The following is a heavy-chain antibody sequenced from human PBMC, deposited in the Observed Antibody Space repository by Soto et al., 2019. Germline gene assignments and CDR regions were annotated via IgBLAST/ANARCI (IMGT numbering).Heavy chain of an antibody. CDR2: ISAYNGNT. CDR1: GYTFTSYG. CDR3: ARDRHRGGSAQEIIDY. D-gene: IGHD3-10*01. J-gene: IGHJ4*02. Sequence: QVQLVQSGAEVKKPGASVKVSCKASGYTFTSYGISWVRQAPGQGLEWMGWISAYNGNTNYAQKLQGRVTMTTDTATSTAYMELRSLRSDDTAVYYCARDRHRGGSAQEIIDYWGQGTLVTVSS. V-gene: IGHV1-18*01.